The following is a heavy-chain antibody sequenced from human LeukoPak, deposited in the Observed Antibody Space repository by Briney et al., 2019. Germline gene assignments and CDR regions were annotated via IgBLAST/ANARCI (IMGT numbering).Heavy chain of an antibody. V-gene: IGHV3-30*02. J-gene: IGHJ5*02. D-gene: IGHD3-10*01. CDR3: ARDHDGSGSYYNDDNWFDP. Sequence: GGSLRLSCAASGYTFTTYGMHWVRQAPGKGLEWVAFIRYDGTNKYYADSVKGRFTISRDNSQNIVDLQMNSLRAEDTAVYYCARDHDGSGSYYNDDNWFDPWGQGTLVTVSS. CDR2: IRYDGTNK. CDR1: GYTFTTYG.